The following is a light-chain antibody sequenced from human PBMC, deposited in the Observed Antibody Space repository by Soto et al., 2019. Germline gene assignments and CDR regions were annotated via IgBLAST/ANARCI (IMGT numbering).Light chain of an antibody. V-gene: IGKV3-20*01. CDR1: QIVSSGY. CDR3: QQYANSRT. J-gene: IGKJ1*01. CDR2: HAS. Sequence: EIVLTQSPGTLSLFPGERATISCRASQIVSSGYLGWYQQKPGQAPRLLIQHASSRAAGVPDRFSGSGSGTDFILTVSRVEPEDFAVYYCQQYANSRTFGQGTKVEI.